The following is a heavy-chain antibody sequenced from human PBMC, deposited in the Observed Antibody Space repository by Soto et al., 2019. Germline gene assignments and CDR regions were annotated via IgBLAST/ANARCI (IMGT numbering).Heavy chain of an antibody. Sequence: QVQLQQWGAGLLKPSETLSLNCGVTGGSLSGDCWSWIGQPPGKGLEWIGEVKDGGHTNYSPSLRGRVTISSDTSNNQFSLRLNSVTAADTGVYYCARGQEGVVATHWDQGSLVTVSS. V-gene: IGHV4-34*01. CDR1: GGSLSGDC. D-gene: IGHD5-12*01. CDR3: ARGQEGVVATH. CDR2: VKDGGHT. J-gene: IGHJ4*02.